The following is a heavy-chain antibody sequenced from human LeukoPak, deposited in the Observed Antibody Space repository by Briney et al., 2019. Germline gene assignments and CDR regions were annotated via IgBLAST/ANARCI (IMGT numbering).Heavy chain of an antibody. Sequence: PGGSLGLSCAASGFTFSSYAMHWVRQAPGKGLEWVAVISYDGSNKYYADSVKGRFTISRDNSKNTLYLQMNSLRAEDTAVYYCAKGEGNYYGSGSYPYWGQGTLVTVSS. V-gene: IGHV3-30*04. CDR2: ISYDGSNK. CDR1: GFTFSSYA. CDR3: AKGEGNYYGSGSYPY. D-gene: IGHD3-10*01. J-gene: IGHJ4*02.